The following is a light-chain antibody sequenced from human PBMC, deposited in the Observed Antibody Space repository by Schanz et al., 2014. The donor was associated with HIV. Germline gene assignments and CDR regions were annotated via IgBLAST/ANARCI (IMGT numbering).Light chain of an antibody. CDR1: SSDVGGYNY. CDR3: CSYTGSGPLWG. J-gene: IGLJ3*02. CDR2: DVT. V-gene: IGLV2-14*03. Sequence: QSVLTQPASVSGSPGQSITISCTGTSSDVGGYNYVSWYQQHPGKAPKLMIYDVTNRPSGVSNRFSASKSGNTASLTISGLQAEDEADYYCCSYTGSGPLWGLGGGTKLTVL.